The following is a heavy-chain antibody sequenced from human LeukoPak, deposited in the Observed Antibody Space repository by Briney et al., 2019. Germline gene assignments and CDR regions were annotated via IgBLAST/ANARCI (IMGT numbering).Heavy chain of an antibody. Sequence: SETLSLTCTVSGGSISGSRYYWGWIRQPPGRGLEWIGRISYGGNTFYNPSLNSRVTISIDTSKNQFSLKLTSVTAADTAVYYCARVGNGWLRFGQFDYWGQGTLVTVSS. V-gene: IGHV4-39*01. CDR3: ARVGNGWLRFGQFDY. CDR1: GGSISGSRYY. J-gene: IGHJ4*02. CDR2: ISYGGNT. D-gene: IGHD5-12*01.